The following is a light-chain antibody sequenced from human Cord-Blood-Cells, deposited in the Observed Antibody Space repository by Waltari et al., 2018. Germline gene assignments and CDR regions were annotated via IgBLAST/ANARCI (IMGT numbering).Light chain of an antibody. CDR1: QSISSY. V-gene: IGKV1-39*01. CDR2: AAS. CDR3: QQSYSTPYT. J-gene: IGKJ2*01. Sequence: DIQMTQSPSSLSASVGDRVTITCRASQSISSYLNWYQQKPGKAPKLLIYAASSLQSGLPTRISSSGSGTDFTLTISSLQPEDFATYYCQQSYSTPYTFGQGTKLEIK.